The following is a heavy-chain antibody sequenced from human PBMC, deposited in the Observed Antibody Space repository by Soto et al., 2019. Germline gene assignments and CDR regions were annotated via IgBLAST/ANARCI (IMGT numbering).Heavy chain of an antibody. V-gene: IGHV3-30*18. D-gene: IGHD3-10*01. CDR2: ISYDGSNK. J-gene: IGHJ6*02. CDR3: AKGGGKPNYYGMDV. Sequence: QVQLVESGGGVVQPGRSLRLSCAASGFTFSSYGMHWVRQAPGKGLEWVAVISYDGSNKYYADSVKGRFTISRDNSKNTLYLPMNSLRAEDTAVYYCAKGGGKPNYYGMDVWGQGTTVTVSS. CDR1: GFTFSSYG.